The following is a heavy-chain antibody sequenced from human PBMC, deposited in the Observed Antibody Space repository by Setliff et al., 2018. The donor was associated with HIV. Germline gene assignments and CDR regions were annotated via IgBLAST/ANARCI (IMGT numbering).Heavy chain of an antibody. Sequence: SETLSLTCSVSGVSISSYYWSWIRHSPGKGLEWIGIIFPGGATNYNPSLTSRVTISVDTSKNQFSLQLTSVTAADTALYYCATYAVGEGGRGHWGQGGLVTVSS. CDR3: ATYAVGEGGRGH. D-gene: IGHD1-26*01. CDR1: GVSISSYY. J-gene: IGHJ4*02. V-gene: IGHV4-59*01. CDR2: IFPGGAT.